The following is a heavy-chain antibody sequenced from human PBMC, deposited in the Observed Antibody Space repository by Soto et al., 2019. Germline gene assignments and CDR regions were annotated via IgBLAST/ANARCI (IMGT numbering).Heavy chain of an antibody. CDR2: IKTKAESYAT. J-gene: IGHJ4*02. Sequence: EVQLVESGGGLVQPGGSLKLSCAASGFRFSGSDMHWVRQASGEGLEWVGRIKTKAESYATALAASVKGRFSLSRDDSKNTAYLEMNSLKTEDTAVYYCTRRDCSGGDCYSDFDYWGQGALVTV. CDR3: TRRDCSGGDCYSDFDY. V-gene: IGHV3-73*01. D-gene: IGHD2-15*01. CDR1: GFRFSGSD.